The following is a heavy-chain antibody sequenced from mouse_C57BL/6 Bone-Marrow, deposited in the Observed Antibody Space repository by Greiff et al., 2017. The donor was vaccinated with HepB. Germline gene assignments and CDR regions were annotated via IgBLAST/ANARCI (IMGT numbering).Heavy chain of an antibody. J-gene: IGHJ4*01. D-gene: IGHD2-4*01. CDR1: GFTFSSYA. V-gene: IGHV5-4*01. Sequence: EVQRVESGGGLVKPGGSLKLSCAASGFTFSSYAMSWVRQTPEKRLEWVATISDGGSYTYYPDNVKGRFTISRDNAKNNLYLQMSHLKSEDTAMYYCARDGDYDYDGNYAMDYWGQGTSVTVSS. CDR3: ARDGDYDYDGNYAMDY. CDR2: ISDGGSYT.